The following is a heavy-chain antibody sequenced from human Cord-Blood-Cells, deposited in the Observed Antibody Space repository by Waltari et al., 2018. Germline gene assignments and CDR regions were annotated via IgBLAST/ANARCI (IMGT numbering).Heavy chain of an antibody. D-gene: IGHD6-19*01. J-gene: IGHJ4*02. V-gene: IGHV1-3*01. CDR1: GYTFTSYA. CDR2: INAGNGNT. Sequence: QVQLVQSGAEAKKPGASVKVSCKASGYTFTSYAMHWVRQAPGQRLEWMGWINAGNGNTKNSQSFQGRVTITRDTSASTAYMELSSLRSEDTAVYYCARAPAVAGKRGTFDYWGQGTLVTVSS. CDR3: ARAPAVAGKRGTFDY.